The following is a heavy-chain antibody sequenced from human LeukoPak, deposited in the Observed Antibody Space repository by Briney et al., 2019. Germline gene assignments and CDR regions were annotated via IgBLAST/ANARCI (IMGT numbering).Heavy chain of an antibody. Sequence: SETLSLTCTVSGGSISSSSYYWGWIRQPPGKGLEWIGSIYYSGSTYYNPSLKSRVTISVDTSKNQFSLKLSSVTAADTAVYYCASGDILTGYPNDYWGQGTLVTVSS. CDR2: IYYSGST. D-gene: IGHD3-9*01. CDR3: ASGDILTGYPNDY. V-gene: IGHV4-39*07. J-gene: IGHJ4*02. CDR1: GGSISSSSYY.